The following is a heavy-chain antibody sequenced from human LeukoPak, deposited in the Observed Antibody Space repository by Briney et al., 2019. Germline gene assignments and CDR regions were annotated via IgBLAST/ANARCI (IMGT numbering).Heavy chain of an antibody. J-gene: IGHJ6*02. Sequence: GGSVRLSCAASGITFSSDAMSWVRQAPGKGLEWVSAISGSGGSTYYAESVKGRFTISRDNSKDTLYLQMNSLRAEGTAVYYCARDRHCVNGVCHDSPGTDVWGRGTTVTVSS. CDR2: ISGSGGST. CDR1: GITFSSDA. V-gene: IGHV3-23*01. D-gene: IGHD2-8*01. CDR3: ARDRHCVNGVCHDSPGTDV.